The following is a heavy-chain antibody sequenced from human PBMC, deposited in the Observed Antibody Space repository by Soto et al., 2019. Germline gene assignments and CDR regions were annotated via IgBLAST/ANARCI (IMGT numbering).Heavy chain of an antibody. Sequence: AASVKVSCKASGYTFTSYYMHWVRQAPGQGLEWMGIINPSGGSTSYAQKFQGRVTMTRDTSTSTVYMELSSLRSEDTAVYYCARDSGNYYDSSGSPGWFDPWGQGTLVTVSS. CDR1: GYTFTSYY. CDR2: INPSGGST. J-gene: IGHJ5*02. CDR3: ARDSGNYYDSSGSPGWFDP. V-gene: IGHV1-46*01. D-gene: IGHD3-22*01.